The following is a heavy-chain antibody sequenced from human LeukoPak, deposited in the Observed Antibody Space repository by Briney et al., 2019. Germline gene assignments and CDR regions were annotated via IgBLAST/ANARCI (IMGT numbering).Heavy chain of an antibody. CDR1: GGTFSSYA. V-gene: IGHV1-69*06. CDR3: ARDRSGYDSSGYWGFSDY. D-gene: IGHD3-22*01. CDR2: IIPIFGTA. Sequence: SVKVSCKASGGTFSSYAISWVRQAPGQGLEWMGGIIPIFGTANYAQKFQGRVTITADKSTSTAYMELSSLRSEDTAVYYCARDRSGYDSSGYWGFSDYWGQGTLVTVSS. J-gene: IGHJ4*02.